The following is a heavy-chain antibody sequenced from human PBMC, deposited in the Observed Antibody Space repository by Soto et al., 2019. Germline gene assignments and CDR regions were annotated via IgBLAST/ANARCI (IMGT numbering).Heavy chain of an antibody. V-gene: IGHV1-2*04. J-gene: IGHJ6*01. CDR2: INPRSGGT. CDR1: GYSFTDYH. Sequence: GASVKVSCKASGYSFTDYHIHWVRQAPGQGLEWLGRINPRSGGTSTAQKFQVWVTMTTDTSISTASIVLTRLTSDDTAIYYRVRGDSTDCSNGVCSFFYHHDMDVWGQGTTVTVSS. D-gene: IGHD2-8*01. CDR3: VRGDSTDCSNGVCSFFYHHDMDV.